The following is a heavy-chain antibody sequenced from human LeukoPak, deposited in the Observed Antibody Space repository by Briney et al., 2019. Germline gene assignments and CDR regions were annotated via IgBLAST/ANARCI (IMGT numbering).Heavy chain of an antibody. CDR2: FDPEDGET. Sequence: ASVKVSCKVSGYTLTKLAMHWVRQAPGKGLEWMGGFDPEDGETIYAQKFQGRVTMTEDTSTDTAYMELSSLRSEDTAVYYCATDLGYYYSDGYWGQGTLVTVSS. D-gene: IGHD3-10*01. CDR3: ATDLGYYYSDGY. V-gene: IGHV1-24*01. J-gene: IGHJ4*02. CDR1: GYTLTKLA.